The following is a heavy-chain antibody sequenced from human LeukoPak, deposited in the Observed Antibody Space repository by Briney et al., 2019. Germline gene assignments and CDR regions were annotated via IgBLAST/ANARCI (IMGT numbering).Heavy chain of an antibody. CDR1: GFTFINYA. CDR3: AKGISTPDY. Sequence: GGSLRLSCAASGFTFINYAMSWVRQAPGKGLEWISGISGGGGSTYYADSVKGRFTISIDNSKNTLDLQMNSLRAGDTAIYYCAKGISTPDYWGQGTLVTVSS. CDR2: ISGGGGST. D-gene: IGHD2-2*01. V-gene: IGHV3-23*01. J-gene: IGHJ4*02.